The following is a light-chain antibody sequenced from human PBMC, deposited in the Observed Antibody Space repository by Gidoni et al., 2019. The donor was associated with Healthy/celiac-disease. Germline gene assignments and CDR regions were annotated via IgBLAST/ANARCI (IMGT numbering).Light chain of an antibody. V-gene: IGLV1-44*01. Sequence: QSVLTQPPSASGTPGQRVTISCSGSSSNIGSNTVNCYQQLPGTAPKLLIYSNNQRPSGGPDRCSGSKSGTSASLAISGLQSEDEADYYCAAWDDSLNALVFGGGTKLTVL. CDR2: SNN. CDR3: AAWDDSLNALV. CDR1: SSNIGSNT. J-gene: IGLJ2*01.